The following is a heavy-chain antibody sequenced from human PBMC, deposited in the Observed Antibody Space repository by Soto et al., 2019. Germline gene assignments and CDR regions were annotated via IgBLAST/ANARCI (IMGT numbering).Heavy chain of an antibody. Sequence: EVQLVESGGGLGQPGGSLRLSCAASGFTFSSYWMHWVRQAPGKGLVWVSRINSDGSSTNYADSVKGRFTISRDNAKNTLYLQMNSLRAEDTAVYYCARGGSLNWYFDLWGRGTLVTVSS. J-gene: IGHJ2*01. CDR3: ARGGSLNWYFDL. D-gene: IGHD1-26*01. CDR1: GFTFSSYW. CDR2: INSDGSST. V-gene: IGHV3-74*01.